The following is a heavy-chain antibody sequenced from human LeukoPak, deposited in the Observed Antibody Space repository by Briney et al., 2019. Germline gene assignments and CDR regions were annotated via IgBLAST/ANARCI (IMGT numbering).Heavy chain of an antibody. V-gene: IGHV3-33*08. J-gene: IGHJ4*02. CDR2: IWHDGSNK. CDR1: GFTFSNYA. CDR3: ARDRGYTYGHPFDY. D-gene: IGHD5-18*01. Sequence: PGGSLRLSCSASGFTFSNYAMHWVRQAPGKGLEWVALIWHDGSNKYYADSVKDRFTISRDNSKNTLYLQMNSLRAEDTAVYYCARDRGYTYGHPFDYWGQGTLVTVSS.